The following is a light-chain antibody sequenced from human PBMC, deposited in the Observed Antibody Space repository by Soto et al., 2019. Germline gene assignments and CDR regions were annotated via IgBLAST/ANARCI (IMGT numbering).Light chain of an antibody. J-gene: IGLJ2*01. CDR3: QSYDSSLSGLL. Sequence: QSVLTQPPSVSGAPGQRVTISCTGSSSNIGAGYGVHWYRQFPGTAPKLLIYDNTNRPSGVPDRFSGSKSGTSASLAITGLQAEDEADYYCQSYDSSLSGLLFGGGTQLTVL. V-gene: IGLV1-40*01. CDR2: DNT. CDR1: SSNIGAGYG.